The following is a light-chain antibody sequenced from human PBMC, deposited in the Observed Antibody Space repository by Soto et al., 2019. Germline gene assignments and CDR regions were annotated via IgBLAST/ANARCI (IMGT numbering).Light chain of an antibody. CDR1: SSDVGGYSY. J-gene: IGLJ2*01. Sequence: QSALTQPASVSGSPGQSITISCTGSSSDVGGYSYVSWYQHHPGKAPKLMIYDVDVRPSGVSNRFSGSKSGNTASLTISGLQAEDEADYYCNSYTSSGTYVLFGGGTTVTVL. CDR3: NSYTSSGTYVL. CDR2: DVD. V-gene: IGLV2-14*03.